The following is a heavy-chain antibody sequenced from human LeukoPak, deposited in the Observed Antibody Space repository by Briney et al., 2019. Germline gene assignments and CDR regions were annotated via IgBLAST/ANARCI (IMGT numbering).Heavy chain of an antibody. CDR2: ISGDGGST. Sequence: PGGSLRLSCAASGFTFSSYEMNWVRQAPGKGLEWVSLISGDGGSTYYADSVKGRFTISRDNSKNSLYLQMNSLRTEDTALYYCAKDGYAPTFDYWGQGTLVTVSS. J-gene: IGHJ4*02. D-gene: IGHD5-12*01. CDR1: GFTFSSYE. CDR3: AKDGYAPTFDY. V-gene: IGHV3-43*02.